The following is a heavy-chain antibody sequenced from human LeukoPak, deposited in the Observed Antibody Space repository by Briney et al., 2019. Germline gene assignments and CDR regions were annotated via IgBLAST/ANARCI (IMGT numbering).Heavy chain of an antibody. CDR1: GYSISSGYY. V-gene: IGHV4-38-2*02. Sequence: SETLSLTCTVSGYSISSGYYWGWIRQPPGKGLEWIGSIYHSGSTYYNPSLKSRVTISVDTSKNQFSLKLSSVTAADTAVYYCARLPTITFFDYWGQGTLVTVSS. J-gene: IGHJ4*02. CDR2: IYHSGST. CDR3: ARLPTITFFDY. D-gene: IGHD5-12*01.